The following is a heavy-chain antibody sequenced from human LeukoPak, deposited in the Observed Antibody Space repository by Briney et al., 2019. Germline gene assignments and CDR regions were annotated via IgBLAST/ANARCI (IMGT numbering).Heavy chain of an antibody. Sequence: ASVKVSCKSSGYTFTGYYMHWVRQAPGQGLEWMGWINPNSGGTNYAQKFQGRVTMTRDTSNSTAYMELSRLRSDDTAVYYCARDKEVAAAGTDYGMDVWGQGTTVTVSS. CDR2: INPNSGGT. V-gene: IGHV1-2*02. CDR3: ARDKEVAAAGTDYGMDV. D-gene: IGHD6-13*01. J-gene: IGHJ6*02. CDR1: GYTFTGYY.